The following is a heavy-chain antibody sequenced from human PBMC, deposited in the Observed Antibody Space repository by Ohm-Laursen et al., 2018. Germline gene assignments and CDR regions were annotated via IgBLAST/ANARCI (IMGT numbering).Heavy chain of an antibody. J-gene: IGHJ3*02. CDR3: AKDSLSPPYGDYGTGGFDI. CDR1: GGSFSGYY. V-gene: IGHV4-34*09. CDR2: INHSGST. Sequence: TLSLTCAVYGGSFSGYYWSWIRQPPGKGLEWIGEINHSGSTNYNPSLKSRVTISVDTSKNQFSLKLSSVTAADTALYYCAKDSLSPPYGDYGTGGFDIWGQGTMVTVSS. D-gene: IGHD4-17*01.